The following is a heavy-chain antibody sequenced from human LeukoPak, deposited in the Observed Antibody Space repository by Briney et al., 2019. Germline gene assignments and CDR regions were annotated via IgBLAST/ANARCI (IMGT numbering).Heavy chain of an antibody. J-gene: IGHJ3*02. CDR1: GFTFSSYA. V-gene: IGHV3-23*01. Sequence: GGTLRLSCAASGFTFSSYAMSWVRQAPGKGLEWVSAISGSGGSTYYADSVKGRFTISRDNSKNTLYLQMNSLRAEDTAVYYCAKDNRIRYYYDSSGPHDAFDIWGQGTMVTVSS. D-gene: IGHD3-22*01. CDR2: ISGSGGST. CDR3: AKDNRIRYYYDSSGPHDAFDI.